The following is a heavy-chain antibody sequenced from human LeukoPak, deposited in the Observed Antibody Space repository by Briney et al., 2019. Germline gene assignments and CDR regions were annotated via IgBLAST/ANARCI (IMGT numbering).Heavy chain of an antibody. D-gene: IGHD6-19*01. CDR3: ARPSSWLVRGGAFDI. V-gene: IGHV4-59*08. CDR1: GGSISSYY. CDR2: IYYSGST. Sequence: NPSETLSLTCTVSGGSISSYYWSWIRQPPGKGLEWIGYIYYSGSTNYNPSLKSRVTISVDTSKNQFSLKLSSVTAADTAVYYCARPSSWLVRGGAFDIWGQGTMVTVSS. J-gene: IGHJ3*02.